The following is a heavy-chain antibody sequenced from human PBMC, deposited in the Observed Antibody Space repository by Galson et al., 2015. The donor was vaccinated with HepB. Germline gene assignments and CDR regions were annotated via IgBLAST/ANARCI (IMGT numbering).Heavy chain of an antibody. Sequence: SLRLSCAASGFTFSDYYMSWIRQAPGKGLEWVSYISSSGSTIYYADSVKGRFTISRDNAKNSLYLQMNSLRAEDTAVYYCARDIPQWELHDAFDIWGQGTMVTVSS. CDR2: ISSSGSTI. V-gene: IGHV3-11*01. CDR1: GFTFSDYY. CDR3: ARDIPQWELHDAFDI. J-gene: IGHJ3*02. D-gene: IGHD1-26*01.